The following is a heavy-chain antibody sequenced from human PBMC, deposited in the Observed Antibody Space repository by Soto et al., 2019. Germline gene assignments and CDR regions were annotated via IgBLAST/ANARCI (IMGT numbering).Heavy chain of an antibody. CDR2: VSIGGST. D-gene: IGHD2-15*01. CDR1: GITFSSYA. Sequence: GGSLRLSCAAAGITFSSYAMGWVRQGPGKGLEWVAVVSIGGSTHYADSVRGRFTISRDNSKNTLSLQMNSLTAEDTAVYFCAKRRGAGGHFDYWGQGALVTFSS. V-gene: IGHV3-23*01. CDR3: AKRRGAGGHFDY. J-gene: IGHJ4*02.